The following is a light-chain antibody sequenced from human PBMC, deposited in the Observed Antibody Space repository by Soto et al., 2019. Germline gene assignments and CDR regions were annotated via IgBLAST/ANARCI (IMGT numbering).Light chain of an antibody. V-gene: IGLV2-14*01. CDR1: NSDVGAHNF. CDR2: EVT. Sequence: QSALTQPASVSGSPGQSFTISCTGTNSDVGAHNFVSWYQQHPGKAPKLMIYEVTYRPSGVSDRFLGSKSANTASLTISGLQADDEADYYCSSYATGNTYVFGSGTKLTVL. J-gene: IGLJ1*01. CDR3: SSYATGNTYV.